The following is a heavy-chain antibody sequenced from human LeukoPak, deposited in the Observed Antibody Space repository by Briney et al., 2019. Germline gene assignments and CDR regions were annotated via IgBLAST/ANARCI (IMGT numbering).Heavy chain of an antibody. CDR2: ISYTGST. CDR3: ARDGVHQGGYYFYYMDV. J-gene: IGHJ6*03. D-gene: IGHD2-8*01. Sequence: SETLSLTCTASGGSISSHYWGWIRQPPGKGLEWIGYISYTGSTAYNPSLKSRVTISVDTSKNQFSLKLSSVTAADTAVYSCARDGVHQGGYYFYYMDVWGKGTTVTVSS. V-gene: IGHV4-59*11. CDR1: GGSISSHY.